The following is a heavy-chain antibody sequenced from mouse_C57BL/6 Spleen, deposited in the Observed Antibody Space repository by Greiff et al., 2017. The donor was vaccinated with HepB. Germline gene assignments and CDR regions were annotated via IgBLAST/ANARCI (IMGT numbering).Heavy chain of an antibody. CDR1: GFTFSSYG. CDR2: ISSGGSYT. CDR3: ARRSGITTVVADFDY. Sequence: EVKLVESGGDLVKPGGSLKLSCAASGFTFSSYGMSWVRQTPDKRLEWVATISSGGSYTYYPDSVKGRFTISRDNAKNTLYLQMSSLKSEDTAMYYCARRSGITTVVADFDYWGQGTTLTVSS. D-gene: IGHD1-1*01. V-gene: IGHV5-6*02. J-gene: IGHJ2*01.